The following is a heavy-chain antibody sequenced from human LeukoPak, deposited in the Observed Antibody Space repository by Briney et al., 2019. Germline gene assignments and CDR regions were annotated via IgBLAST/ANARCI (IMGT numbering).Heavy chain of an antibody. CDR3: ARTLPQRQRFWYFDL. CDR1: GGSISSSSYY. V-gene: IGHV4-39*07. J-gene: IGHJ2*01. Sequence: PSETLSLTCTVSGGSISSSSYYWGWIRQPPGKGLEWIGSIYYSGSTYYNPSLKSRVTISVDTSKNQFSLKLSSVTAADTAVYYCARTLPQRQRFWYFDLWGRGTLVTVSS. CDR2: IYYSGST.